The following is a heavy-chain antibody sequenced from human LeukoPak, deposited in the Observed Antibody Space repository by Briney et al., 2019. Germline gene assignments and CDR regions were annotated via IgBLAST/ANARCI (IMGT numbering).Heavy chain of an antibody. CDR3: AGSRYYYDFSGMDV. CDR2: IWYDGSNK. CDR1: GFTFSSYG. J-gene: IGHJ6*02. V-gene: IGHV3-33*01. Sequence: PGRSLRLSCAASGFTFSSYGMHWVRQAPGKGLEWVAVIWYDGSNKYYADSVKGRFTISRDNSKNTLYLQMNSLRAEDTAVYYCAGSRYYYDFSGMDVWGQGTTVTVSS.